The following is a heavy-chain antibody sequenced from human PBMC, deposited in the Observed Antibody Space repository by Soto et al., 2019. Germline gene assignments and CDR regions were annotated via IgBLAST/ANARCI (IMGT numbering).Heavy chain of an antibody. Sequence: ASVKVSCKASGGTFSSYAISWVRQAPGQGLEWMGGIIPIFGTANYAQKFQGRVTITADESTSTAYMELSSLRSEDTAVYYCASGFHGDYEPYYYYGMDVWGQGTTVTVSS. J-gene: IGHJ6*02. D-gene: IGHD4-17*01. CDR3: ASGFHGDYEPYYYYGMDV. V-gene: IGHV1-69*13. CDR2: IIPIFGTA. CDR1: GGTFSSYA.